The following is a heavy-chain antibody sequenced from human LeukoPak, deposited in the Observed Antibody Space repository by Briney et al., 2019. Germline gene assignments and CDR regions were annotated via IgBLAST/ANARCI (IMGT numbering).Heavy chain of an antibody. CDR2: INSDGSIT. V-gene: IGHV3-74*01. CDR3: ARGPAAGDY. Sequence: GGSLRLSCAASGFTFSSYWMHWVRQAPGKGLVWVSRINSDGSITSHADSVKGRFTISRDNAKNTLFLQMNRLRAEDTAVYYCARGPAAGDYWGQGTLVTVSS. CDR1: GFTFSSYW. J-gene: IGHJ4*02. D-gene: IGHD2-2*01.